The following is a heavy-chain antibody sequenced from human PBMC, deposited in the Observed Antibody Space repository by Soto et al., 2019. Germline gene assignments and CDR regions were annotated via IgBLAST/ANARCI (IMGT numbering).Heavy chain of an antibody. J-gene: IGHJ4*02. CDR2: ISYDGSNK. Sequence: QVQLVESGGGVVQPGRSLRLSCAASGFTFSSYALHWVRQAPGKGLEWVAVISYDGSNKYYADSVKGRFTISRDNSKNTLYLQMNSLRAEDTAVYYCARAPTTVTTGYYFDYWCQGTLVTVSS. V-gene: IGHV3-30-3*01. CDR3: ARAPTTVTTGYYFDY. D-gene: IGHD4-4*01. CDR1: GFTFSSYA.